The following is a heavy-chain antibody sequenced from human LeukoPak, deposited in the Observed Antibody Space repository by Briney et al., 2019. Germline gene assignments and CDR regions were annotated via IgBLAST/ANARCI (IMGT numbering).Heavy chain of an antibody. Sequence: GGSLRLSCVASGFTFSSYGMHWVRQAPGKGLEWVAFIRYDGSNKNYADSVKGRFTISRDNSKNTLYLQMNSLRAEDTAVYYCAKERAVVPRGGLDVWGQGTTVTVSS. CDR3: AKERAVVPRGGLDV. J-gene: IGHJ6*02. D-gene: IGHD2-2*01. CDR1: GFTFSSYG. CDR2: IRYDGSNK. V-gene: IGHV3-30*02.